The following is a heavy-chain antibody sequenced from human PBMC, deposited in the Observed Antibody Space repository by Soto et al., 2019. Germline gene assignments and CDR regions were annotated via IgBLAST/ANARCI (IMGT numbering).Heavy chain of an antibody. V-gene: IGHV4-59*01. CDR3: ARDHPHSYGVYYFDY. CDR2: IYSSGST. Sequence: SETLTLTCTVSGFSIINNYWKWIRQSPGKGLEWIGYIYSSGSTHYNPSLQNRVTISIDSSKNHVSLKVNSVTAADTAVYYCARDHPHSYGVYYFDYWGQGTPVTVS. J-gene: IGHJ4*02. CDR1: GFSIINNY. D-gene: IGHD5-18*01.